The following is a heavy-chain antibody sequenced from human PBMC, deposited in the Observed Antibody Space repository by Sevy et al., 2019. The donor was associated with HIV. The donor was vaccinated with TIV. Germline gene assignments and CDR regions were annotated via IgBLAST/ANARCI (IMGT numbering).Heavy chain of an antibody. CDR1: GGSFSGYY. CDR3: ARLWAYGGIAVSGGYFDY. Sequence: SETLSLTCAVYGGSFSGYYWSWIRQPPGKGLEWIGEINHSGSSNYIPSLKSRVTISVDTSKNQFSLKLSSVTAADTAVYHCARLWAYGGIAVSGGYFDYWGQGTLVTVSS. J-gene: IGHJ4*02. CDR2: INHSGSS. D-gene: IGHD6-19*01. V-gene: IGHV4-34*01.